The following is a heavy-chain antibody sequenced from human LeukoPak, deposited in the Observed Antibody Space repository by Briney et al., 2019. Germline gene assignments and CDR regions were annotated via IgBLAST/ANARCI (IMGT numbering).Heavy chain of an antibody. CDR1: GFTFSSYG. CDR3: AKGTYYYGSGTDPGDY. V-gene: IGHV3-30*02. Sequence: GGSLRLSCAASGFTFSSYGMHWVRQAPGKGLEWVAFIRYDGTNKYYADSVKGRFTISGDNSKNTLYLQMNSLRAEDTAVYYCAKGTYYYGSGTDPGDYWGQGTLVTVSS. J-gene: IGHJ4*02. CDR2: IRYDGTNK. D-gene: IGHD3-10*01.